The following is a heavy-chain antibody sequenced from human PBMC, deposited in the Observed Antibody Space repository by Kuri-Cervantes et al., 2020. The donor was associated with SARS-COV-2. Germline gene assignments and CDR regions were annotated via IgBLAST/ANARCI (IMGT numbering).Heavy chain of an antibody. CDR1: GFTFSSYS. D-gene: IGHD6-13*01. Sequence: GESLKISCAASGFTFSSYSMNWVRQTPGKGLEWASSISSSSSYIYYADSVKGRFTISRDNAKNSLYLQMNSLRAEDTAVYYCARGSRYSSSWRAFDIWGQGTMVTVSS. J-gene: IGHJ3*02. V-gene: IGHV3-21*01. CDR2: ISSSSSYI. CDR3: ARGSRYSSSWRAFDI.